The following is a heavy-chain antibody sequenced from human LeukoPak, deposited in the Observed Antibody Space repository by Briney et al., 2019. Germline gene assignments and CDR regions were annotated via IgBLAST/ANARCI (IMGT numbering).Heavy chain of an antibody. CDR2: MNQDGSEI. J-gene: IGHJ4*02. V-gene: IGHV3-7*03. D-gene: IGHD1-26*01. CDR3: AKDQRWESPHYLDS. Sequence: GGSLRLSCVGSGFTFSRYWLNWVRQAPGKGLEWVANMNQDGSEIYYLDSVRGRFTISRDNSKNTLYVQMNSLRDEDTAVYYCAKDQRWESPHYLDSWGQGTLVTVSS. CDR1: GFTFSRYW.